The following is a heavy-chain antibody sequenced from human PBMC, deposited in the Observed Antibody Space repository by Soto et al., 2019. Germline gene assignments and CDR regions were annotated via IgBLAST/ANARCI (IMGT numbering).Heavy chain of an antibody. Sequence: GESLKISCKGSGYGFTSYWIAWVRQMPGKGLEWMGIIYPGDSDARYSPSFQGQVTISADKSISTAYLQWSRLKASDTGMYYCARPRSGSYRLDYYGMDVWGQGTTVTVSS. CDR2: IYPGDSDA. CDR3: ARPRSGSYRLDYYGMDV. D-gene: IGHD3-10*01. J-gene: IGHJ6*02. V-gene: IGHV5-51*01. CDR1: GYGFTSYW.